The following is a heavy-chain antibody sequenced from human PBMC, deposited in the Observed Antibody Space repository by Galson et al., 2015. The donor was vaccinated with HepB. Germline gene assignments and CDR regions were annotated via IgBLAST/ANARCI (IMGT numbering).Heavy chain of an antibody. CDR3: AVDRGIVGAKDAFDI. V-gene: IGHV4-39*01. D-gene: IGHD1-26*01. CDR1: GGSISSSSYY. CDR2: IYYSGST. Sequence: ETLSLTCTVSGGSISSSSYYWGWIRQPPGKGLEWIGSIYYSGSTYYNPSLKSRVTISVDTSKNQFSLKLSSVTAADTTVYYCAVDRGIVGAKDAFDIWGQGTMVTVSS. J-gene: IGHJ3*02.